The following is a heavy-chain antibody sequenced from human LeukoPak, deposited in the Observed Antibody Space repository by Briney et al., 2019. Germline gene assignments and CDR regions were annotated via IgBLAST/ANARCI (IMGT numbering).Heavy chain of an antibody. CDR1: GFPFSSYA. CDR3: AKRHGDYFDY. Sequence: GGSLRLSCAASGFPFSSYAMSWVRQPPGKGLECISTISDSFRITDDADSVKGRFTISRGNSKNTLYLKMNTLRAEDTAVYYCAKRHGDYFDYWGQGTLVTVSS. V-gene: IGHV3-23*01. CDR2: ISDSFRIT. J-gene: IGHJ4*02. D-gene: IGHD4-17*01.